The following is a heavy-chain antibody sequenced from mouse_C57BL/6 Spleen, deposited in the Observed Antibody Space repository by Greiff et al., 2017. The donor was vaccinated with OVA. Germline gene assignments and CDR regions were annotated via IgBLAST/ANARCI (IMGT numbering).Heavy chain of an antibody. V-gene: IGHV5-17*01. CDR3: ARSKAYGSSPYWYIDV. Sequence: EVKVEESGGGLVKPGGSLKLSCAASGFTFSDYGMHWVRQAPEKGLEWVAYISSGSSTIYYADTVKGRFTISRDNAKNTLFLQRTSLRSEDTAMYYCARSKAYGSSPYWYIDVWGTGTTVTVSS. CDR1: GFTFSDYG. CDR2: ISSGSSTI. J-gene: IGHJ1*03. D-gene: IGHD1-1*01.